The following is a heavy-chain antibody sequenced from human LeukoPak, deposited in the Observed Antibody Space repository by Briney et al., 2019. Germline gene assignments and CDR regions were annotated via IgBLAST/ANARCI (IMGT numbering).Heavy chain of an antibody. CDR1: GGSISSSSYY. CDR2: IYHSGST. V-gene: IGHV4-39*07. J-gene: IGHJ4*02. Sequence: SETLSPPCTVSGGSISSSSYYWGWIRQPPGKGLEWIGSIYHSGSTYYNPSLKSRDTISVDTSKNQFSLKLSSVTAADTAVYYSARDHEYCSSTSCSDCWGEGTLVTVSA. D-gene: IGHD2-2*01. CDR3: ARDHEYCSSTSCSDC.